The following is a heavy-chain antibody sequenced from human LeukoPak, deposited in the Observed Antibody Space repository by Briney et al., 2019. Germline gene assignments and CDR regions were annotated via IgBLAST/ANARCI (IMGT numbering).Heavy chain of an antibody. CDR3: ASQRRVTAAA. D-gene: IGHD6-13*01. Sequence: GGSLRLSCAAAGFTFSSYSMNWVRQAPGKGLEWVSSISSSSSYIYYADSVKGRFTISRDNAKNSLYLQMNSLRAEDTAVYYCASQRRVTAAAWGQGTLVTVSS. J-gene: IGHJ4*02. CDR2: ISSSSSYI. CDR1: GFTFSSYS. V-gene: IGHV3-21*01.